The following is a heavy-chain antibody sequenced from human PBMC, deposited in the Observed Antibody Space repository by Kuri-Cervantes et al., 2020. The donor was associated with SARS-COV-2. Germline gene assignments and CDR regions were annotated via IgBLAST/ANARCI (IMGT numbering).Heavy chain of an antibody. D-gene: IGHD3-3*01. V-gene: IGHV3-7*01. Sequence: GESLKISCAASGFTFSSYWMSWVRQAPGKGLEWVANIKQDGSEKYYVDSVKGRFTISRDNAKSSLYLQMNSLRAEDTAVYYCARIGLEWLFDAFDIWGQGTMVTVSS. J-gene: IGHJ3*02. CDR2: IKQDGSEK. CDR1: GFTFSSYW. CDR3: ARIGLEWLFDAFDI.